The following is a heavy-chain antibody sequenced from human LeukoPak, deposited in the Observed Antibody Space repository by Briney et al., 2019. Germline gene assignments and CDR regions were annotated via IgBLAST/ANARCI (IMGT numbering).Heavy chain of an antibody. J-gene: IGHJ4*02. CDR1: GFTFSSYS. CDR3: ARGVRDLVNYYFDY. CDR2: IYSGGST. V-gene: IGHV3-66*02. D-gene: IGHD4-23*01. Sequence: GGSLRLSCAASGFTFSSYSMNWVRQAPGKGLEWVSVIYSGGSTYYADSVKGRFTISRDNSKNTLYLQMNSLRAEDTAVYYCARGVRDLVNYYFDYWGQGTLVTVSS.